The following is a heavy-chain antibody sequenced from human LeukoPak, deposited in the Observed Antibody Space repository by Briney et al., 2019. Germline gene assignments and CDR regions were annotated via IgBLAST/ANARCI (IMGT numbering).Heavy chain of an antibody. CDR2: INAGNGNT. J-gene: IGHJ4*02. V-gene: IGHV1-3*01. D-gene: IGHD5-12*01. Sequence: ASVKVSCKASGYTFTSYAMHWVRQAPGQRLEWMGWINAGNGNTKYSQKFQGRVTITRDTSASTAYMELSSLRSEDTAVYYCARGPDLVAEGPRDWLYYFDYWGQGTLVTVSS. CDR3: ARGPDLVAEGPRDWLYYFDY. CDR1: GYTFTSYA.